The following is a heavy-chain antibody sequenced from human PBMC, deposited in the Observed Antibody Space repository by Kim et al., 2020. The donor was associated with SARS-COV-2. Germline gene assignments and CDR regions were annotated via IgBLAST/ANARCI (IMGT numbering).Heavy chain of an antibody. J-gene: IGHJ4*02. D-gene: IGHD3-3*01. Sequence: SLKSRVTISVDTSKSQFSLKLSSVTAADTAVYYCAGRYYDFWSGYSPFDYWGQGTLVTVSS. CDR3: AGRYYDFWSGYSPFDY. V-gene: IGHV4-34*13.